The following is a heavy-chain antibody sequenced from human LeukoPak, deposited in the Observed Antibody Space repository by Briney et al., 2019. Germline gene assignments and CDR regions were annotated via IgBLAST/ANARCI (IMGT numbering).Heavy chain of an antibody. CDR1: GFTFSNAW. V-gene: IGHV3-15*01. D-gene: IGHD1-14*01. Sequence: GGSLRLSCAASGFTFSNAWMSWVRQAPGKGLEWVGRIKSKTDGGTTVYAAPVKGRFTISRDDSKNTLYLQMNSLKTEDTAVYYCTTHRGNRSRYFDYWGQGTLVTVSS. CDR2: IKSKTDGGTT. J-gene: IGHJ4*02. CDR3: TTHRGNRSRYFDY.